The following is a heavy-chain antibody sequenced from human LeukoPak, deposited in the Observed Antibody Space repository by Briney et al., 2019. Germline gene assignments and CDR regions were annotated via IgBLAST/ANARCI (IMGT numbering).Heavy chain of an antibody. CDR1: GFSVSSNY. D-gene: IGHD6-19*01. CDR3: ARDFGRYSSGWYEIFDY. J-gene: IGHJ4*02. CDR2: IYSGGTT. Sequence: GGSLRLSCAASGFSVSSNYVSWVRQAPGKGLEWVSVIYSGGTTYYADSVKGRFTISRDNAKNSLYLQMNSLRAEDTAVYYCARDFGRYSSGWYEIFDYWGQGTLVTVSS. V-gene: IGHV3-53*01.